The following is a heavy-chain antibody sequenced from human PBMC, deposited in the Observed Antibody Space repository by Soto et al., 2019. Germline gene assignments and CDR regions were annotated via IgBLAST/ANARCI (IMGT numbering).Heavy chain of an antibody. CDR3: ARDVIAAAGTAG. Sequence: QVQLVQSGAEVKKPGSSVKVSCKASGGTFSSYAISWVRQAPGQGLEWMGGIIPIFGTANYAQKFQGRVTITAAESTSTAYMELSRLRSEDTAVYYWARDVIAAAGTAGWGQGTLVTVSS. D-gene: IGHD6-13*01. CDR2: IIPIFGTA. J-gene: IGHJ4*02. CDR1: GGTFSSYA. V-gene: IGHV1-69*12.